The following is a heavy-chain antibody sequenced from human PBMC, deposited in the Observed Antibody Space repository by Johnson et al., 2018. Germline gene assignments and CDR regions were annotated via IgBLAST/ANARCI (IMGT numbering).Heavy chain of an antibody. CDR1: GFTFSPFA. V-gene: IGHV3-23*04. Sequence: VQLVQSGGGVVQXGGSLRLSCATSGFTFSPFAMSWVRQAPGKGLEWVSGVISGGTTYYADSVRGRFTISRDNSKSAVYLQMSSLRAEDTAVYYCARDLSPSYTGTFFDAFDLWGQGTMVTVSS. J-gene: IGHJ3*01. CDR2: VISGGTT. CDR3: ARDLSPSYTGTFFDAFDL. D-gene: IGHD1-26*01.